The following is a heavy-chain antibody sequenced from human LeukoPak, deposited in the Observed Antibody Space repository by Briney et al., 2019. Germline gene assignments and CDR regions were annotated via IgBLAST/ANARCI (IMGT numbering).Heavy chain of an antibody. CDR1: GFSFSSYN. J-gene: IGHJ4*02. V-gene: IGHV3-21*01. CDR2: ISSSSSYI. CDR3: ARVPEDSSGWYYFGY. Sequence: GGSLRLSCAVSGFSFSSYNMHWVRQAPGKGLEWVSFISSSSSYIYYTDSVKGRFTISRDNAQNSLFLQMNSLRAEDTAVYYCARVPEDSSGWYYFGYWGQGTLVTVSS. D-gene: IGHD6-19*01.